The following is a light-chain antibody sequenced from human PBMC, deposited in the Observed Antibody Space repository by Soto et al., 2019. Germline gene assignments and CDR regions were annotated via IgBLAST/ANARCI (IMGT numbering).Light chain of an antibody. CDR1: SSNLGAGFD. J-gene: IGLJ3*02. V-gene: IGLV1-40*01. Sequence: QLVLTQPPSVSGAPGQRVTISCTGSSSNLGAGFDVHWYQHLPGRAPKLLINGDDNRPSGVPDRFSGSRSGTSASLAITGLQPEDEADYYCQSYDTSLSGAWVFGGGTKLTVL. CDR3: QSYDTSLSGAWV. CDR2: GDD.